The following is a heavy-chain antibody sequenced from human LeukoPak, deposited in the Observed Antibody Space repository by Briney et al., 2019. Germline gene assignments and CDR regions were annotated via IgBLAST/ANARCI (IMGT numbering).Heavy chain of an antibody. Sequence: TASETLSLTCAVYGGSFSGYYWSWIRQPPGKGLEWIGEINHSGSTNYNPSLKSRVTISVDTSKNQFSLKLSSVTAADTAVYYCARESSVYYGSGSRPYYFDYWGQGTLVTVSS. CDR1: GGSFSGYY. V-gene: IGHV4-34*01. CDR2: INHSGST. J-gene: IGHJ4*02. CDR3: ARESSVYYGSGSRPYYFDY. D-gene: IGHD3-10*01.